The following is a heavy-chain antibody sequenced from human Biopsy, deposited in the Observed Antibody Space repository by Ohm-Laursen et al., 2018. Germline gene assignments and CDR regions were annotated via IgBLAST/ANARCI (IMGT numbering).Heavy chain of an antibody. CDR3: ARGSGYFKLDV. V-gene: IGHV4-34*01. CDR1: GESSSGYF. CDR2: INQSGST. Sequence: PSETLSLTCAANGESSSGYFWNWIRQPPGKGLEWIGEINQSGSTKYNPSLKRRATLSADSSNSQFSLRLTSVTAADTAIYYCARGSGYFKLDVWGQGTTVTVSS. J-gene: IGHJ6*02. D-gene: IGHD5-12*01.